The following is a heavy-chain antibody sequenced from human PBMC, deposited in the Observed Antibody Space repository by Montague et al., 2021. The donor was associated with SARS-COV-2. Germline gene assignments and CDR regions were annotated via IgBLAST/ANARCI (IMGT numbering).Heavy chain of an antibody. CDR1: GVSISSSNYY. J-gene: IGHJ3*01. Sequence: SETLSLTCTVSGVSISSSNYYWVWLRQPPGKGLVWIGCIYYSGSTYYNPSIKSRVTIFVDTSKNQFSLKLSSVTAADTAVYYCASPTYYYDSRGSDAFDFWGQGTMVTVSS. CDR2: IYYSGST. D-gene: IGHD3-22*01. V-gene: IGHV4-39*01. CDR3: ASPTYYYDSRGSDAFDF.